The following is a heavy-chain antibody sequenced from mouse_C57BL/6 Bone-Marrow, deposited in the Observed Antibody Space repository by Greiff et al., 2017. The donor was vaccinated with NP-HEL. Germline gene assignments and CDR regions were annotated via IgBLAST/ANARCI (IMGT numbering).Heavy chain of an antibody. V-gene: IGHV5-6*01. Sequence: EVMLVESGGDLVKPGGSLKLSCAASGFTFSSYGMSWVRQTPDKRLVWVATISSGGSYTYYPASVKGRFTISRDNAKNTLYLQMSSLKSEDTAMYYCASPYDYDVAWFAYWGQGTLVTVSA. CDR2: ISSGGSYT. CDR3: ASPYDYDVAWFAY. CDR1: GFTFSSYG. J-gene: IGHJ3*01. D-gene: IGHD2-4*01.